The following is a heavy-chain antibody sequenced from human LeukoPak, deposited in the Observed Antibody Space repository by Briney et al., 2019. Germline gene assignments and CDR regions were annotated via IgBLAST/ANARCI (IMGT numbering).Heavy chain of an antibody. CDR3: ATEGGLYYFDY. J-gene: IGHJ4*02. D-gene: IGHD3-16*01. V-gene: IGHV3-20*04. CDR1: GFTFDDYG. CDR2: INWNGGST. Sequence: GSLRLSCAASGFTFDDYGMSWVRQAPGKGLEWVSGINWNGGSTGYADSVKGRFTISRDNAKNSLYPQMNSLRAEDTALYYCATEGGLYYFDYWGQGTLVTVSS.